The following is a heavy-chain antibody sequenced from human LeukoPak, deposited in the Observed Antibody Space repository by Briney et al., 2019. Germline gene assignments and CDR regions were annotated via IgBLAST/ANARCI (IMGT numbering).Heavy chain of an antibody. CDR3: ARHHSSSWGGAWFDP. V-gene: IGHV3-48*01. CDR2: ISSSSSTI. J-gene: IGHJ5*02. Sequence: PGGSLRLSCAASGFTFSSYSMNWVRQAPGKGLEWVSYISSSSSTIYYADSVKGRFTISRDNAKNSLYLQMNSLRAEDTAVYYCARHHSSSWGGAWFDPWGQETLVTVSS. D-gene: IGHD6-13*01. CDR1: GFTFSSYS.